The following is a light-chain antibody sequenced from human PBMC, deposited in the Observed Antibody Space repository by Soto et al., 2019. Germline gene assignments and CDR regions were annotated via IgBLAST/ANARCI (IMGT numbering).Light chain of an antibody. Sequence: IVLTQSPATLSLSPGERATLSCRASQSVNNDFLAWYQQKPGLAPRLLISASSYRATGIADRVSGSGSGTDYTLTISRLEPEDFAVYYCQQYGSSPLTFGGGTKVEIK. J-gene: IGKJ4*01. CDR3: QQYGSSPLT. V-gene: IGKV3-20*01. CDR1: QSVNNDF. CDR2: ASS.